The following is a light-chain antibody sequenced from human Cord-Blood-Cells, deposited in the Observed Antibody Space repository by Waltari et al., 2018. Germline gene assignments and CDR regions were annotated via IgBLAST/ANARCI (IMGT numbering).Light chain of an antibody. Sequence: QSALTQPASVSGSPGQSITISCTGTSSDVGGYNYVSWYQQHPGKPPNVLIYDVSKRPSGVSNRFSGAKSGNTASLTISGLQAEDEADYYCSSYTSSSTFGVFGGGTKLTVL. CDR1: SSDVGGYNY. CDR2: DVS. V-gene: IGLV2-14*01. J-gene: IGLJ2*01. CDR3: SSYTSSSTFGV.